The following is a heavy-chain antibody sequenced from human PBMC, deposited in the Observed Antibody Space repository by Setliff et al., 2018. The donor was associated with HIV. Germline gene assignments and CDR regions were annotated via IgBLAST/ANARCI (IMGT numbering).Heavy chain of an antibody. J-gene: IGHJ4*02. D-gene: IGHD3-22*01. CDR2: IYPGDSDT. CDR3: ARLIYDSSDSGYFDY. Sequence: GESLKISCKGSGYSFTSYWIGWVRQMPGKGLEWMGIIYPGDSDTRYSPSFQGRVTISADKSISTAYLQWSSLKASDTAMYYCARLIYDSSDSGYFDYWGQGTLVTVSS. CDR1: GYSFTSYW. V-gene: IGHV5-51*01.